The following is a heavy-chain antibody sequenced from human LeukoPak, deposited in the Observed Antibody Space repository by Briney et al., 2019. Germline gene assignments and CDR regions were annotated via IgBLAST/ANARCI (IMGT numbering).Heavy chain of an antibody. V-gene: IGHV4-34*01. D-gene: IGHD6-13*01. CDR1: GGSFSGYY. CDR3: ARHGGYSSPYLH. CDR2: INHSGST. Sequence: PSEALSLTCAVYGGSFSGYYWSWIRQPPGKGLEWIGEINHSGSTNYNPSLKSRVTISVDTSKNQFSLKLSSVTAADTAVYYCARHGGYSSPYLHWGQGTLVTVS. J-gene: IGHJ1*01.